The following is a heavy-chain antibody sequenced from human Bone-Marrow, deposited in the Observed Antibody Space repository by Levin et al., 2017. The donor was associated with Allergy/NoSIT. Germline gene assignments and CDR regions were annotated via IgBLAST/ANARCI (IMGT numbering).Heavy chain of an antibody. J-gene: IGHJ5*02. V-gene: IGHV3-53*01. D-gene: IGHD1-14*01. CDR2: IYNGGGT. CDR1: GLTVGSNF. Sequence: PGGSLRLSCAASGLTVGSNFMSWVRQAPGKGLEWVSVIYNGGGTYYADSVKGRFTISRDNSKNMVFLQMNSLRAEDTAVYYCARAWGITTRRSFGWFDPWGQGTLVTVSS. CDR3: ARAWGITTRRSFGWFDP.